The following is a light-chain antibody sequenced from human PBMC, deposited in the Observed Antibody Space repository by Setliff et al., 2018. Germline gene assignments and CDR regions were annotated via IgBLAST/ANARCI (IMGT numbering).Light chain of an antibody. Sequence: QSALAQPASVSGSPGQSITISCTGTSSDVGDYNYVSWYQHHPGKAPKLIIYNVSNRPSGVSNRFSGSKSGNTASLTISGLQAEDEADFYCSSFTLTTKGVVLGGGTKVTV. V-gene: IGLV2-14*03. CDR3: SSFTLTTKGVV. J-gene: IGLJ3*02. CDR1: SSDVGDYNY. CDR2: NVS.